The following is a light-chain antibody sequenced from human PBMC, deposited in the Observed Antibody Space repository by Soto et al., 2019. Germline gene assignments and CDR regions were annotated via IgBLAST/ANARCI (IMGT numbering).Light chain of an antibody. CDR1: QSISSY. CDR2: AAS. J-gene: IGKJ1*01. CDR3: QQGYSTPRT. V-gene: IGKV1-39*01. Sequence: DSALPRSPSSLSASVGDRVPITCRASQSISSYLNWYQQKPGKAPKLLIYAASSLQSGVPSRFSGSGSGTDFTLTISSLQPEDFATYYCQQGYSTPRTFGQGTKVDIK.